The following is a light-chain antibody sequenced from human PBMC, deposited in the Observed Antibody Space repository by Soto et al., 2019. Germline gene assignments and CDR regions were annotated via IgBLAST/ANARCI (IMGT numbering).Light chain of an antibody. CDR1: SSNIGNNY. J-gene: IGLJ1*01. V-gene: IGLV1-51*01. CDR2: DNN. CDR3: GTWDTSLSEV. Sequence: QSVLTQPPSVSAAPGQKVTISCSGSSSNIGNNYVSWYQQLPGTAPKLLIYDNNKRPSGIPDRFSGSKSGTSATLDITGLQTGDEADYYCGTWDTSLSEVFGPGTKVTV.